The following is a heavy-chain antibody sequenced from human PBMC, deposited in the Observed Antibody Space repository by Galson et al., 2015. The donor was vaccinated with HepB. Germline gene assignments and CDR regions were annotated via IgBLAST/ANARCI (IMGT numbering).Heavy chain of an antibody. CDR2: ISSGGSSI. CDR3: AATVNAYDAFDI. D-gene: IGHD4-17*01. Sequence: SLRLSCAASGFTFNDYYMNWIRQAPGKGLEWVSYISSGGSSIYYADSVKGRFTISRDDAKNSLYLQMNSLRVEDTAVYYCAATVNAYDAFDIWGQGTMVTVSS. V-gene: IGHV3-11*01. J-gene: IGHJ3*02. CDR1: GFTFNDYY.